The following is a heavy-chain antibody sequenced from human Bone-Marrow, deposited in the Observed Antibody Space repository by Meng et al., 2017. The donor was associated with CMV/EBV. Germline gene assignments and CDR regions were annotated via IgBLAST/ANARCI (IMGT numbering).Heavy chain of an antibody. CDR2: ISYDGSNK. CDR1: GFTFSSYA. CDR3: AKELDY. Sequence: GGSLRLSCAASGFTFSSYAMHWVRQAPGKGLEWVAVISYDGSNKYYADSVKGRFTISRDNSKNTLYLQMNSLRAEDTAVYYCAKELDYWGQGTLVTVSS. V-gene: IGHV3-30-3*01. J-gene: IGHJ4*02.